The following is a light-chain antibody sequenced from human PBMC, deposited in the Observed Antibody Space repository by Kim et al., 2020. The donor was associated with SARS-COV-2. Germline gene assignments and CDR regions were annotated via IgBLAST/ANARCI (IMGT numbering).Light chain of an antibody. J-gene: IGKJ1*01. V-gene: IGKV1-27*01. CDR2: AAS. CDR3: QKYNTAPWT. CDR1: QCIATY. Sequence: ASVGSRVTIPCRPSQCIATYLAWYQQKPGKAPKLLIYAASTLQSGVPSRFSGSGSGTDFALTISSLQPEDVATYYCQKYNTAPWTFGPGTKVDIK.